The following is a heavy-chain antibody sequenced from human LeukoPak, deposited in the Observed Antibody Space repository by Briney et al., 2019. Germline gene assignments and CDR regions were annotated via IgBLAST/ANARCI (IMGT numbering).Heavy chain of an antibody. D-gene: IGHD1-20*01. V-gene: IGHV1-2*02. Sequence: ASVKVTCKASGYTFTGYYIHWVRQAPGQGLEWMGWINPNSGGTNYAQKFQGRVTMTRDTSISTAYMELSRLRSDDTAVYYCARDNLGGWFDPWGQGTLVTVSS. CDR1: GYTFTGYY. CDR3: ARDNLGGWFDP. J-gene: IGHJ5*02. CDR2: INPNSGGT.